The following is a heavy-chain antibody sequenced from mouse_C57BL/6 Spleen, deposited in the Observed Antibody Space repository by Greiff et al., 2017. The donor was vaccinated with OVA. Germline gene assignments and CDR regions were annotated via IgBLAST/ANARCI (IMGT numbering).Heavy chain of an antibody. V-gene: IGHV5-9-1*02. Sequence: EVQLVESGEGLVKPGGSLKLSCAASGFTFSSYAMSWVRQTPEKRLEWVAYISSGGDYIYYADTVKGRFTISRDNARNTLYLQMSSLKSEDTAMDYCTRVRGGDAMDYWGQGTSVTVSS. CDR3: TRVRGGDAMDY. J-gene: IGHJ4*01. CDR2: ISSGGDYI. CDR1: GFTFSSYA.